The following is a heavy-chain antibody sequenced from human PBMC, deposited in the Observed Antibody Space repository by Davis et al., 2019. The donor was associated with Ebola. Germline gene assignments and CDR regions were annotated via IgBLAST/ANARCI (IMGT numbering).Heavy chain of an antibody. D-gene: IGHD2-2*01. CDR3: ARAAPYCSSTSCSPGEY. V-gene: IGHV3-74*01. Sequence: HTGGSLRLSCAASGFTFSSYWMHWVRQAPGKGLVWVSRINSDGSSTTYADSVKGRFTISRDNSKNTLYLQMNSLRAEDTAVYYCARAAPYCSSTSCSPGEYWGQGTLVTVSS. J-gene: IGHJ4*02. CDR2: INSDGSST. CDR1: GFTFSSYW.